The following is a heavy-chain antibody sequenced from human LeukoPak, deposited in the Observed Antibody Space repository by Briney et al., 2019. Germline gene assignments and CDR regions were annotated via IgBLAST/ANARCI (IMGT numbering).Heavy chain of an antibody. CDR1: GFTFSSYG. V-gene: IGHV3-33*06. Sequence: GGSLRLSCAASGFTFSSYGMHWVRQAPGKGLERVAVIWYDGSNKYYADSVKGRFTISRDNSKNTLYLQMNSLRAEDTAVYYCAKERSGFNFDYWGQGTLVTVSS. CDR3: AKERSGFNFDY. J-gene: IGHJ4*02. D-gene: IGHD1-1*01. CDR2: IWYDGSNK.